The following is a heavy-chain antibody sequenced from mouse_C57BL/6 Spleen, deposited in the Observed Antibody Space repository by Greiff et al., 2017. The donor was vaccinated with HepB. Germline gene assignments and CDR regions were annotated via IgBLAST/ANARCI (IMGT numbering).Heavy chain of an antibody. CDR1: GYTFTSYW. CDR3: ARRRNSNWDDYAIDY. D-gene: IGHD4-1*02. Sequence: VKLQQPGAELVKPGASVKLSCKASGYTFTSYWMHWVKQRPGRGLEWIGRIDPNSGGTKNNEKFKSKATLTVDKPSSTAYMQLSSLTSEDSAVYYCARRRNSNWDDYAIDYWGQGTSVTVSS. CDR2: IDPNSGGT. J-gene: IGHJ4*01. V-gene: IGHV1-72*01.